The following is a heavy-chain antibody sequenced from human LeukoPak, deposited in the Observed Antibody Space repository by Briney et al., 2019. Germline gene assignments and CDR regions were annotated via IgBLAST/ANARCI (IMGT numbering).Heavy chain of an antibody. CDR2: ISSSSSYI. CDR1: GFTYSSYS. J-gene: IGHJ4*02. V-gene: IGHV3-21*01. D-gene: IGHD3-22*01. CDR3: AREAEPYYYDSSGYCDY. Sequence: PGGSLRLXCAASGFTYSSYSMNWVRRAPGKGLEWVSSISSSSSYIYYADSVKGRFTISRDNAKNSLYLQMNSLRAEDTAVYYCAREAEPYYYDSSGYCDYWGQGTLVTVSS.